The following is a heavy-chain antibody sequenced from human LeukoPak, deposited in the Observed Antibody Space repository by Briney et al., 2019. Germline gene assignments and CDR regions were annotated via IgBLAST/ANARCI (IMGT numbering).Heavy chain of an antibody. Sequence: PGGSLRLSCAASGFTVSSNYMSWVRQAPGKGLEWVSVIYSGGSTYYADSVKGRFTISRDNSKNTLYLQMNSLRAEDTAVYYCAKDFPGGWSGYYVGGMDVWGQGTTVTVSS. D-gene: IGHD3-3*01. CDR1: GFTVSSNY. CDR3: AKDFPGGWSGYYVGGMDV. J-gene: IGHJ6*02. V-gene: IGHV3-66*01. CDR2: IYSGGST.